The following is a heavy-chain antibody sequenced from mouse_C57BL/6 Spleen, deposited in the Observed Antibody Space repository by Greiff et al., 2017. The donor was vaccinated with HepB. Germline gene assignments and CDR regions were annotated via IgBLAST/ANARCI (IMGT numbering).Heavy chain of an antibody. J-gene: IGHJ1*03. Sequence: EVQRVESGGGLVQPGGSLKLSCAASGFTFSDYYMYWVRQTPEKRLEWVAYISNGGGSTYYPDTVKGRFTISRDNAKNTLYLQMSRLKSEDTAMYYCARHCGNYEAWYFDVWGTGTTVTVSS. CDR1: GFTFSDYY. D-gene: IGHD2-1*01. CDR2: ISNGGGST. CDR3: ARHCGNYEAWYFDV. V-gene: IGHV5-12*01.